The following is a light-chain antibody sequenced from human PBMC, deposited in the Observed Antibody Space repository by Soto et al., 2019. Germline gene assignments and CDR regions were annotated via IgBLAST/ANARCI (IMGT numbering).Light chain of an antibody. CDR1: SSDVGAYNY. CDR3: SSYAGSNNFESA. Sequence: QSALTQPPSASGSPGQSVTISCTGTSSDVGAYNYVSWYQQHPGKAPKLMIYEVSKRPSGVPDRFSGSKSGNTASLTVSGLQAEDEADYYCSSYAGSNNFESAFGGGTQLTVL. J-gene: IGLJ2*01. CDR2: EVS. V-gene: IGLV2-8*01.